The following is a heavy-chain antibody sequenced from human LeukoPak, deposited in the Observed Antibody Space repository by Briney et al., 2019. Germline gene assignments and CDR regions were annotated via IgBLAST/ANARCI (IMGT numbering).Heavy chain of an antibody. CDR3: ARNTQYYDFWSGSLDYYYMDV. CDR1: GGSISSHY. J-gene: IGHJ6*03. D-gene: IGHD3-3*01. CDR2: IYYSGST. Sequence: PSETLSLTCTVSGGSISSHYWSWIRQPPGKGLEWIGYIYYSGSTNYNPSPKSRVTISVDTSKNQFSLKLSSVTAADTAVYYCARNTQYYDFWSGSLDYYYMDVWGKGTTVTVSS. V-gene: IGHV4-59*11.